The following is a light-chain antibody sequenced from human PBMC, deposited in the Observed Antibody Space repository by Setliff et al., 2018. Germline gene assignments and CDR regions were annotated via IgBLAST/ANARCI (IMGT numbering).Light chain of an antibody. J-gene: IGLJ1*01. Sequence: QTVVTQEPSFSVSPGGTVTLTCGLNSGSVSTGHYPSWYQQTPGQAPRMLIYSTTIRSSGVPNRFSGTILGNKAALTITGAQADDESDYYCLLYLGRGMYVFGTGTKVTVL. CDR3: LLYLGRGMYV. CDR2: STT. CDR1: SGSVSTGHY. V-gene: IGLV8-61*01.